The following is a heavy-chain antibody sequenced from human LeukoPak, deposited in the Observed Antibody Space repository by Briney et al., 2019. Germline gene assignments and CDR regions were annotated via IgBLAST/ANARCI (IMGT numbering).Heavy chain of an antibody. V-gene: IGHV1-69*06. CDR3: ARDGKVRRYCSGGSCYNWFDP. J-gene: IGHJ5*02. CDR1: GGTFSSYA. D-gene: IGHD2-15*01. CDR2: IIPIFGTA. Sequence: ASVKVSCKASGGTFSSYAISWVRQAPGQGLEWMGGIIPIFGTANYAQKFQGRVTITADKSTSTAYMELRSLRSDDTAVYYCARDGKVRRYCSGGSCYNWFDPWGQGTLVTVSS.